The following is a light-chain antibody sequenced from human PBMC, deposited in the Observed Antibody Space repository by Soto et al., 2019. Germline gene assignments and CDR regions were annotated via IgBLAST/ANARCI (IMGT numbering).Light chain of an antibody. CDR2: AAS. CDR1: QSVSVNS. V-gene: IGKV3-20*01. CDR3: QQYDNLPLT. J-gene: IGKJ3*01. Sequence: EIVLTQSPGTLSLSPGERATLSCRASQSVSVNSLAWYQQKGGQAPRLLIYAASTRATGVPDRFSGSGSGTDFTLTISSLQSEDFAVYFCQQYDNLPLTFGPGTKVDIK.